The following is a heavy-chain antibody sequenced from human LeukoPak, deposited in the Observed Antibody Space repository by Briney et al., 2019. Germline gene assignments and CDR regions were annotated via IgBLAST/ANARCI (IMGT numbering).Heavy chain of an antibody. Sequence: GGSLRLSCAASGFTFSSYSMNWVRQAPGKGLEWVSSISSSSSYIYYADSVRGRSTISRDNAKNSLYLQMNSLRAEDTAVYYCARELTMVRGSFDYWGQGTLVTVSS. CDR2: ISSSSSYI. J-gene: IGHJ4*02. CDR3: ARELTMVRGSFDY. CDR1: GFTFSSYS. D-gene: IGHD3-10*01. V-gene: IGHV3-21*01.